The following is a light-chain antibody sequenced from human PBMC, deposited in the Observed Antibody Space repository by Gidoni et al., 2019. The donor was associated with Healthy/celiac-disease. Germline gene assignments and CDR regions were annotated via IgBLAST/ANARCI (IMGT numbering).Light chain of an antibody. CDR1: QDISNY. V-gene: IGKV1-33*01. CDR3: QQYDNLPIT. Sequence: DIQMTQSPSSLSASVGDRVTITCQASQDISNYLNWYQQKPGKATKLLIYDASNLETGVPSRVSGSGSGTDFTFTSSSLQTEDIATYYCQQYDNLPITFGPETKVDIK. CDR2: DAS. J-gene: IGKJ3*01.